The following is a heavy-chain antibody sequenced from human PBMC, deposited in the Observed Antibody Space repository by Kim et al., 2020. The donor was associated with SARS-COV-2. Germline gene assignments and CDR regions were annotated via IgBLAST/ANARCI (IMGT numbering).Heavy chain of an antibody. CDR3: ARVGFDIVLMVYAIRWYFDL. CDR1: GGSISSSSYY. V-gene: IGHV4-39*07. D-gene: IGHD2-8*01. Sequence: SETLSLTCTVSGGSISSSSYYWGWIRQPPGKGLEWIGSIYYSGSTYYNPSLKSRVTISVDTSKNQFSLKLSPVTAADTAVYYCARVGFDIVLMVYAIRWYFDLWGRGTLVTVSS. J-gene: IGHJ2*01. CDR2: IYYSGST.